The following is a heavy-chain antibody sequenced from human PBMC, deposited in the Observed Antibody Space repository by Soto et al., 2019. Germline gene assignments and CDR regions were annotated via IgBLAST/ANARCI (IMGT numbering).Heavy chain of an antibody. Sequence: GGSLRLSCAASGFTFRIFTMNWVRQAPGRGLEWVAGIFGDGSETHYGESMKGRVTISRDNSKNTLYLQVNSLRADDTAVYYCVKDRVPDGRWNFDYWGQGALVTVSS. D-gene: IGHD2-15*01. CDR3: VKDRVPDGRWNFDY. CDR2: IFGDGSET. CDR1: GFTFRIFT. J-gene: IGHJ4*02. V-gene: IGHV3-23*01.